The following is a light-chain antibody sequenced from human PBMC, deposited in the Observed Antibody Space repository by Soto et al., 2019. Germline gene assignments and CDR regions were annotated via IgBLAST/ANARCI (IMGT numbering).Light chain of an antibody. V-gene: IGKV1-5*01. CDR2: AAS. J-gene: IGKJ5*01. Sequence: TQMTHSPSTLAASIGDRVTITFRARQSISTWLAWYQQKPGKAPKLLIYAASTLENGVPTRFSGTGSETEFPLTVSSLQPDDSATYYCQQYNDYITFGQGTRLEIK. CDR1: QSISTW. CDR3: QQYNDYIT.